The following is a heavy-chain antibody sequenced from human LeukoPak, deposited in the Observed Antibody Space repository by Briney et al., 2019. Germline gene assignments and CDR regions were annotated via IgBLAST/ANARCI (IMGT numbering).Heavy chain of an antibody. CDR3: VREWLATRFDF. Sequence: PGGSLRLSCTAPGFTFSNYGIHGGRQAAGRGLEWVAAISYDGSNKYYADSVKGRFTISRDNSKNTLYLQMSSLRAEDTAVYYCVREWLATRFDFWGLGTLVTVSS. J-gene: IGHJ4*02. V-gene: IGHV3-30*03. CDR1: GFTFSNYG. CDR2: ISYDGSNK. D-gene: IGHD3-22*01.